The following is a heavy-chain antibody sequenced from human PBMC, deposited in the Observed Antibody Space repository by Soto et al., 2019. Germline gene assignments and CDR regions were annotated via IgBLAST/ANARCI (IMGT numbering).Heavy chain of an antibody. D-gene: IGHD2-2*02. CDR1: GFTFSSYS. J-gene: IGHJ6*02. Sequence: GGSLRLSCAASGFTFSSYSMNWVRQAPGKGLEWVSSISSSSSYIYYADSVEGRFTISRDNAKNSLYLQMNSLRAEDTAVYYCARDMGIVVVPAAIPSYGMDVWGQGTTVTVSS. CDR3: ARDMGIVVVPAAIPSYGMDV. CDR2: ISSSSSYI. V-gene: IGHV3-21*01.